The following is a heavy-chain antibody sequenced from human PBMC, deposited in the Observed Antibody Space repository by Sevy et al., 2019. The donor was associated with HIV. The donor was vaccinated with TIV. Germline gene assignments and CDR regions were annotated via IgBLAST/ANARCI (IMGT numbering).Heavy chain of an antibody. V-gene: IGHV1-46*03. CDR1: GYTFTTYF. J-gene: IGHJ3*02. CDR3: ASRRDITVFEDAFDI. D-gene: IGHD3-9*01. CDR2: IYPSGGSA. Sequence: ASVKVSYKASGYTFTTYFIHWVRQAPGQGLEWMGIIYPSGGSASYAQKFQGRVTMTRDTSTSTVYMELSNLRSEDTAVYYCASRRDITVFEDAFDIWGQGTMVTVSS.